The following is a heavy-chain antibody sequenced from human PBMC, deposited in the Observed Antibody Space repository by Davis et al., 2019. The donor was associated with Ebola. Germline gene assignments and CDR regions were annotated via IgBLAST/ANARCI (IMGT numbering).Heavy chain of an antibody. CDR1: GGSFSGYY. CDR3: ARTQRKRAAAGPGGY. D-gene: IGHD6-13*01. CDR2: INHSGST. Sequence: PSETLSLTCAVYGGSFSGYYWSWIRQPPGKGLEWIGEINHSGSTNYNPSLKSRVTISVDTSKNQFSLKLSSVTAADTAVYYCARTQRKRAAAGPGGYWGQGTLVTVSS. V-gene: IGHV4-34*01. J-gene: IGHJ4*02.